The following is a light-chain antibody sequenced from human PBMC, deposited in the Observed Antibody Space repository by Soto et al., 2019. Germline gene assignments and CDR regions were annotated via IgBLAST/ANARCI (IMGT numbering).Light chain of an antibody. J-gene: IGKJ1*01. CDR1: QSVSSSY. CDR3: QQYGSSSWT. V-gene: IGKV3-20*01. CDR2: GTS. Sequence: EIVLTQSPCTLSLSPGERATLSSRASQSVSSSYLAWYQQKPGQAPRLLIYGTSSRATAIPDRFSGSGSGTDFTLTISRLEPVDFAVYYCQQYGSSSWTFGQGTKVEIK.